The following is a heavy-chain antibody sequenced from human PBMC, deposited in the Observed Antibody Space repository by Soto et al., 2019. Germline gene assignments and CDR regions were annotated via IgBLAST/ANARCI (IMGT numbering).Heavy chain of an antibody. D-gene: IGHD4-17*01. CDR3: AKTGRDYGDSPNDY. CDR2: ISDDESNK. J-gene: IGHJ4*02. Sequence: QVQLVESGGGVVQPGRSLRLSCAASGFTFSAYGMDWVRQAPSKRLKWVAVISDDESNKYYGDSVKGQFTISRDNSKNTLYLQMNSLRVEDSAIYYCAKTGRDYGDSPNDYWGQGTLVTVSS. CDR1: GFTFSAYG. V-gene: IGHV3-30*18.